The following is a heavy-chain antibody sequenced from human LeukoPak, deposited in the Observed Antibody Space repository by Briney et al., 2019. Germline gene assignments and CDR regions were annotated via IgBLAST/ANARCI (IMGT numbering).Heavy chain of an antibody. CDR2: IYAGNGNV. CDR3: ARDLGIAVAGPGDNWFDP. J-gene: IGHJ5*02. CDR1: GYTLSTYT. V-gene: IGHV1-3*01. D-gene: IGHD6-19*01. Sequence: ASVKVSCKASGYTLSTYTMHWLRQAPGQRPEWMGCIYAGNGNVKYSQNFQARVTITRDTSANTAYLELSSLRSEDTAVYYCARDLGIAVAGPGDNWFDPWGQGTLVTVSS.